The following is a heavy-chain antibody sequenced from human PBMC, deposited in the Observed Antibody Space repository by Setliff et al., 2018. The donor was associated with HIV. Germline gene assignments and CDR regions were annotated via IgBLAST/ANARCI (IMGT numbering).Heavy chain of an antibody. CDR3: AREDTTGYYSLSAFDI. J-gene: IGHJ3*02. V-gene: IGHV4-34*01. CDR1: GGPFTNYF. Sequence: SETLFLTCAVYGGPFTNYFWSWIRQSPGKGLEWIGEINHSGRTKYNPSLKSRVTKSVDTSKNQFSLKLKSVTAADTAVYYCAREDTTGYYSLSAFDIWGQGTLVTVSS. D-gene: IGHD3-22*01. CDR2: INHSGRT.